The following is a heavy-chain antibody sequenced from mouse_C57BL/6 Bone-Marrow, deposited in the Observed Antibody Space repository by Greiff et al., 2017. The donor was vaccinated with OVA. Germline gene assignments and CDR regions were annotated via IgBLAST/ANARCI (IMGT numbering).Heavy chain of an antibody. CDR2: IWSDGST. Sequence: QVHVKQSGPGLVAPSQSLSITCTVSGFSLTSYGVHWVRQPPGKGLEWLVVIWSDGSTTYNSALKSRLSISKDNSKSQVFLKMNSLQTDDTAMYYCARHDRRGAMDYWGQGTSVTVSS. CDR1: GFSLTSYG. CDR3: ARHDRRGAMDY. J-gene: IGHJ4*01. V-gene: IGHV2-6-1*01.